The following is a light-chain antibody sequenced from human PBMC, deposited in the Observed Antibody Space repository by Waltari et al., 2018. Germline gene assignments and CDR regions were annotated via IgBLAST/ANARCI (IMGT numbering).Light chain of an antibody. V-gene: IGKV3-20*01. CDR1: QSVSTIS. J-gene: IGKJ4*01. CDR2: SAS. Sequence: IVLTQSPGTLSLSPGERAPLFCRASQSVSTISLAWYQQNAGQAPRLLIYSASNRAPGIPDRFSGSGSGTDFALTISSLEPEDSAMYYCQQYDGAVVTFGGGTKVEIK. CDR3: QQYDGAVVT.